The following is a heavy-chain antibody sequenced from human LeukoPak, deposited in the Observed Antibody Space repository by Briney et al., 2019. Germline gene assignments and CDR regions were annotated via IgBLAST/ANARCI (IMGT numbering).Heavy chain of an antibody. Sequence: PGGSLRLSCAASGFTFSSYSMNWVRQAPGKGLEWVSSISSSSSYIYYADSVKGRFTISRDNAKKSLFLQMNSLRAEDTAVYYCAREMATSGSLWGGSGTWGQGTLVTVSS. CDR1: GFTFSSYS. CDR2: ISSSSSYI. J-gene: IGHJ5*02. V-gene: IGHV3-21*01. D-gene: IGHD1-26*01. CDR3: AREMATSGSLWGGSGT.